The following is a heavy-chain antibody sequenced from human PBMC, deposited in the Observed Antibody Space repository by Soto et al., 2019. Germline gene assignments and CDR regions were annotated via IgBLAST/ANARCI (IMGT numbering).Heavy chain of an antibody. V-gene: IGHV1-18*01. CDR3: ARDPISIFGVPRHPDY. CDR2: ISAYNGNT. D-gene: IGHD3-3*02. CDR1: GYTFTSYG. Sequence: QVQLVQSGAEVKKPGASVKVSCKASGYTFTSYGISWVRQAPGQGLEWMGWISAYNGNTNYAQKLQGRVTMTTDTSTSTDYMELRSLRSDDTAVYYCARDPISIFGVPRHPDYWGQGTLVTVSS. J-gene: IGHJ4*02.